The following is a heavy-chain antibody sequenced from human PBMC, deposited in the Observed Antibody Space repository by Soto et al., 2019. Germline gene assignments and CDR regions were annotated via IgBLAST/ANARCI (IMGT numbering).Heavy chain of an antibody. D-gene: IGHD3-9*01. J-gene: IGHJ3*02. CDR3: ARYFDWPSAFDI. CDR1: GFTFSDYY. Sequence: GGSLRLSCAASGFTFSDYYMSWIRQAPGKGLEWVSYISSSGSTIYYADSVQGRFTSSRDNAKNSLYLQMNSLRCEDTAVYYCARYFDWPSAFDIWGQGTMVTVSS. V-gene: IGHV3-11*01. CDR2: ISSSGSTI.